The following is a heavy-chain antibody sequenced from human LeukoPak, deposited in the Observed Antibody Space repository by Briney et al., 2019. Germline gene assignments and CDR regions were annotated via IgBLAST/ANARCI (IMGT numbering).Heavy chain of an antibody. Sequence: ASVKVSCKVSGYTLSEFSMHWVRQTPGKGLEWMGGFDPEDDETTYAQKFQGRVTITEDTSTDTAYMELSRLRSEDTAVYFCATAYMVGARRPFHYWGQGTLVTVSS. V-gene: IGHV1-24*01. D-gene: IGHD1-26*01. CDR3: ATAYMVGARRPFHY. J-gene: IGHJ4*02. CDR2: FDPEDDET. CDR1: GYTLSEFS.